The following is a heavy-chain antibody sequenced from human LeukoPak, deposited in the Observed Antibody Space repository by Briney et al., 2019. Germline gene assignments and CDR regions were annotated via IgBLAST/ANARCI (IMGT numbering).Heavy chain of an antibody. V-gene: IGHV3-23*01. D-gene: IGHD2-2*01. CDR1: GLPLRQYS. CDR3: ATSASRHCSSTSCYYYYGMDV. J-gene: IGHJ6*02. CDR2: FKYSCWRT. Sequence: GSLRPPLPGPGLPLRQYSMRLGLQAPGKGLEWGSVFKYSCWRTFYADSVKGRFTISRDNSKNTLYLQMNSLRAEDTAVYYCATSASRHCSSTSCYYYYGMDVWGQGTTVTVSS.